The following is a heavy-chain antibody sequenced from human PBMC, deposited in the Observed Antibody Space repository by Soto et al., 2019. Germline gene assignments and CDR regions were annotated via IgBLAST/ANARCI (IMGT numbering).Heavy chain of an antibody. D-gene: IGHD3-9*01. CDR2: IYYNGNT. CDR3: ARVRTGYFDY. CDR1: GGAINDHY. Sequence: SETLSLTCTLSGGAINDHYWSFIRQPPGKGLEWIGYIYYNGNTNYNPSLESRVTISVDRSRNQFSLRLTSLTTADTAVYYCARVRTGYFDYWGRGALVTVSS. J-gene: IGHJ4*02. V-gene: IGHV4-59*11.